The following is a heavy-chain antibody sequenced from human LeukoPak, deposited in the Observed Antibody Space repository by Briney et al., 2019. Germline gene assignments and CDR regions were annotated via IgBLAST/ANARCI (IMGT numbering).Heavy chain of an antibody. Sequence: SETLSLTCTVSGGSISSSSYYWGWIRQPPGNGLEWIGSIYYSGSTYYNPSLKSRVTISVDTSKNQFSLKLSSVTAADTAVYYCARHDHDKGSYGPLGAFDIWGQGTMVAVSS. CDR1: GGSISSSSYY. CDR3: ARHDHDKGSYGPLGAFDI. J-gene: IGHJ3*02. V-gene: IGHV4-39*01. CDR2: IYYSGST. D-gene: IGHD1-26*01.